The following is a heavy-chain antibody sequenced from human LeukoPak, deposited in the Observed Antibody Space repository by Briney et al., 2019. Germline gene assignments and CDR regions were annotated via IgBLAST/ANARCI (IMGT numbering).Heavy chain of an antibody. CDR3: ARGGEYFWGSTFDN. V-gene: IGHV3-23*01. J-gene: IGHJ4*02. CDR2: ISASGGNT. Sequence: GGSLRLSCVASGFTFSSYAMTWVRQAPGKGLEWVSIISASGGNTYYGESVKGRFTISRDNSRNTLYLQMNSLRAEDRAVYYCARGGEYFWGSTFDNWGQGTLVTVSS. CDR1: GFTFSSYA. D-gene: IGHD3-16*01.